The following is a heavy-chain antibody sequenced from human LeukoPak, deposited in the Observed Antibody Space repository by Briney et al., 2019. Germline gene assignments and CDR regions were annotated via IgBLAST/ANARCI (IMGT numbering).Heavy chain of an antibody. CDR3: AKTMVRGVIIYYFDY. Sequence: GGSLRLPCAASGFTFSSYGMHWVRQAPGKGLEWVAVISYDGSNKYYADSVKGRFTISRDNSKSTLYLQMNSLRAEDTAVYYCAKTMVRGVIIYYFDYWGQGTLVTVSS. CDR1: GFTFSSYG. V-gene: IGHV3-30*18. J-gene: IGHJ4*02. D-gene: IGHD3-10*01. CDR2: ISYDGSNK.